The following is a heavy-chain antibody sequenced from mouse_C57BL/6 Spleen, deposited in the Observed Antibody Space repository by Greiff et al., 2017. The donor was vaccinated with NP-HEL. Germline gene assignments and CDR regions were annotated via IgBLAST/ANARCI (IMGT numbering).Heavy chain of an antibody. CDR2: IDPNSGGT. V-gene: IGHV1-72*01. CDR3: ARRGIYYDYEYFDV. CDR1: GYTFTSYW. Sequence: QVQLQQPGAELVKPGASVKLSCKASGYTFTSYWMHWVKQRPGRGLEWIGRIDPNSGGTKYNEKFKSKATLTVDKPSSTAYMQLSSLTSEDSAVYYCARRGIYYDYEYFDVWGTGTTVTVSS. D-gene: IGHD2-4*01. J-gene: IGHJ1*03.